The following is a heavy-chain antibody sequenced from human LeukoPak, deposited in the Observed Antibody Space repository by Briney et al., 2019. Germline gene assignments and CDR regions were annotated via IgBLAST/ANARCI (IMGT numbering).Heavy chain of an antibody. D-gene: IGHD5-18*01. CDR1: GFTFSSYA. J-gene: IGHJ4*02. V-gene: IGHV3-23*01. CDR3: AKDRGYSYGEYYFDY. Sequence: GGSLRLSCAVSGFTFSSYAMSWVRQAPGKGLEWVSAISGSGGSTYYADSVKGRFTISRDNSKNTLYLQMNSLRAEDTAVYYCAKDRGYSYGEYYFDYWGQGTLVTVSS. CDR2: ISGSGGST.